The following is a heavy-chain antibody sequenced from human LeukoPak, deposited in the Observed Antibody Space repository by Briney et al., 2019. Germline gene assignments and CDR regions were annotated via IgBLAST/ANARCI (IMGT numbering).Heavy chain of an antibody. CDR3: ATGGLFFDY. J-gene: IGHJ4*02. V-gene: IGHV1-69*04. Sequence: GASVKVSCKASGGTFSSYAISWVRQAPGQGLEWMGRIIPILGIANYAQKFQGRVTMTEDTSTDTAYMELSSLRSEDTAVYHCATGGLFFDYWGQGTLVTVSS. CDR2: IIPILGIA. D-gene: IGHD3-16*01. CDR1: GGTFSSYA.